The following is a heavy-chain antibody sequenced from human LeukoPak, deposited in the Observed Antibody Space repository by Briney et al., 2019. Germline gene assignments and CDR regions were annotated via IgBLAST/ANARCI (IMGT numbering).Heavy chain of an antibody. Sequence: GGSLRLSCTGSGPTFGDYGMRWVRQAPGKVLEWVANIKRDGSEKYYVDSVKGRFTISRDNAKNSLYLQMNSLRAEDTAVYFFFSKQKTAYEMRHHRGAFDNWGQGTLVTVSS. CDR3: FSKQKTAYEMRHHRGAFDN. V-gene: IGHV3-7*01. CDR2: IKRDGSEK. J-gene: IGHJ4*02. D-gene: IGHD5-24*01. CDR1: GPTFGDYG.